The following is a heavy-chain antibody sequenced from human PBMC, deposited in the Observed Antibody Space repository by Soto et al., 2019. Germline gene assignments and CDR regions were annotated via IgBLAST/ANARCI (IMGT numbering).Heavy chain of an antibody. CDR3: ATRNDFWSGYYYYMDV. Sequence: PGESLKISCKGSGYSFTSYWIGWVRQMPGKGLEWMGIIYPGDSDTRYSPSFQGQVTISADKSISTAYLQWSSLKASDTAMYYCATRNDFWSGYYYYMDVWGKGTTVTVSS. CDR1: GYSFTSYW. V-gene: IGHV5-51*01. J-gene: IGHJ6*03. D-gene: IGHD3-3*01. CDR2: IYPGDSDT.